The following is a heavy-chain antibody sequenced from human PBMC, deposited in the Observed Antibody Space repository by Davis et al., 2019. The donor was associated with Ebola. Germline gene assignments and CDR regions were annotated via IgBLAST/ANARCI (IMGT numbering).Heavy chain of an antibody. CDR2: INQAESEK. CDR3: ARVGGYCTSSICFPFDD. CDR1: GYTFSAYW. V-gene: IGHV3-7*03. Sequence: GESLKISCAASGYTFSAYWMTWVRQAPGKGLEWVANINQAESEKHYVDSVKGRFTISRDNAKNSLYLQMDSLRAEDTAVYYCARVGGYCTSSICFPFDDWGQGTLVTVSS. J-gene: IGHJ4*02. D-gene: IGHD2-2*01.